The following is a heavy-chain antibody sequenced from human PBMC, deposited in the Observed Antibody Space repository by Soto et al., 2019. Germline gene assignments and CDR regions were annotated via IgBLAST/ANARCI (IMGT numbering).Heavy chain of an antibody. CDR1: GFTFSNYT. Sequence: GGSLRLSCSASGFTFSNYTIHWVRQAPRKGLESVSAISSYGGSTFYADSVKGRFTISRENSRNTVYLQMSSLRDEDTAVYYCARKGSSSWYNGDYYYYGMDVWGHGTTVTVSS. CDR2: ISSYGGST. J-gene: IGHJ6*02. CDR3: ARKGSSSWYNGDYYYYGMDV. D-gene: IGHD6-13*01. V-gene: IGHV3-64D*08.